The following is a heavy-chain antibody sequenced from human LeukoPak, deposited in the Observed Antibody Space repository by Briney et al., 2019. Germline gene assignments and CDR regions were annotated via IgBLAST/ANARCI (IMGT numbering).Heavy chain of an antibody. V-gene: IGHV3-21*01. CDR3: ARRQIKQQLADDDY. CDR1: GFTFSSYS. D-gene: IGHD6-13*01. Sequence: KPGGSLRLSCAASGFTFSSYSMNWVRQAPGKGLEWVSSISSSSSYIYYADSVKGRFTISRDNAKNSLYLQMNSLRAEDTAVYYCARRQIKQQLADDDYWGQGTLVTVSS. CDR2: ISSSSSYI. J-gene: IGHJ4*02.